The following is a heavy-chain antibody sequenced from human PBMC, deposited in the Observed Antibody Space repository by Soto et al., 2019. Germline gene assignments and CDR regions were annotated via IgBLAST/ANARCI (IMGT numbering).Heavy chain of an antibody. CDR3: AIGPSDDVWSGYSYYYGMDV. J-gene: IGHJ6*02. Sequence: QVQLQQWGAGLLKPSETLSLTCAVYGGSFSGYYWSWIRQPPGKGLEWLGEINHSGSTNYNPSLKGRVTISVDTSKKQFSLKLSSVTAADTAVYYCAIGPSDDVWSGYSYYYGMDVWGQGTTVTVSS. V-gene: IGHV4-34*01. D-gene: IGHD3-3*01. CDR1: GGSFSGYY. CDR2: INHSGST.